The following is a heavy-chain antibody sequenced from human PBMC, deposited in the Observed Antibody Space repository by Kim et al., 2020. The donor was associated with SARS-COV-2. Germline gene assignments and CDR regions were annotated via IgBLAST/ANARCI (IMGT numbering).Heavy chain of an antibody. V-gene: IGHV3-30*04. CDR2: LTADGRNK. Sequence: GGSLRLSCAASGFTFSNYAMHWVRQAPGKGLEWVAVLTADGRNKYYEDVVRGRTTTTGDTMKKTEPQISNSGGAGETADYFCARPRGGSSTSHIDYWGLG. J-gene: IGHJ4*02. D-gene: IGHD2-2*01. CDR3: ARPRGGSSTSHIDY. CDR1: GFTFSNYA.